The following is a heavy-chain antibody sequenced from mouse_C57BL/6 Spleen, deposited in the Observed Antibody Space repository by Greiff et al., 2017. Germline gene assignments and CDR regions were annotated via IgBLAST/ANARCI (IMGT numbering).Heavy chain of an antibody. Sequence: EVKLMESGGGLVQPGGSMKLSCAASGFTFSDAWMDWVRQSPEKGLEWVAEIRNKANNHATYYAESVKGRFTISRDDSKSSVYLQMNSLRAEDTGIYYCTRPTVVPWYFDVWGTGTTVTVSP. V-gene: IGHV6-6*01. CDR3: TRPTVVPWYFDV. CDR2: IRNKANNHAT. D-gene: IGHD1-1*01. J-gene: IGHJ1*03. CDR1: GFTFSDAW.